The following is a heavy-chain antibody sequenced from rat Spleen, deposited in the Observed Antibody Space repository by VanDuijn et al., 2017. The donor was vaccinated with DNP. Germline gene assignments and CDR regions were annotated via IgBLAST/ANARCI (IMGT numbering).Heavy chain of an antibody. D-gene: IGHD1-9*01. J-gene: IGHJ2*01. V-gene: IGHV3-1*01. Sequence: EVQLQESGPGLVKPSQSLSLTCSVTDYSITSDYWGWIRKFPGNKMEWIGHINYSGRTNYNPSLTGRISITRDTSKNQLFLQLNSVSTEDTATYYCAREEAYYGYNYLDYWGQGVMVTVSS. CDR2: INYSGRT. CDR1: DYSITSDY. CDR3: AREEAYYGYNYLDY.